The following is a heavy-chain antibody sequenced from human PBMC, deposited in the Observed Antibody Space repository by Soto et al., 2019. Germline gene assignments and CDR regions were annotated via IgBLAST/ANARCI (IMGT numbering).Heavy chain of an antibody. V-gene: IGHV3-21*01. Sequence: EVQLVESGGGLVKPGGSLRLSCAASGFTFSSYSMNWVRQAPGKGLEWVSSISSSSSYIYYAASMKGRFTISRDNAKNSLYLQMNGLGAEDTAVYYCARGGFCSNTSCYVSDYYYYYMYVWGKGTTVTVAS. D-gene: IGHD2-2*01. CDR2: ISSSSSYI. CDR3: ARGGFCSNTSCYVSDYYYYYMYV. CDR1: GFTFSSYS. J-gene: IGHJ6*03.